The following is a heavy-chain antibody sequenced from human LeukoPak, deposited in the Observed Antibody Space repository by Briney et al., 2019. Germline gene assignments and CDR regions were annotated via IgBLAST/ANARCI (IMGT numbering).Heavy chain of an antibody. CDR2: TYPGDSDT. CDR3: ATLQCSGGSCYSGSGGYYGMDV. V-gene: IGHV5-51*01. CDR1: GYSFTCYW. J-gene: IGHJ6*02. D-gene: IGHD2-15*01. Sequence: GESLKISCKGSGYSFTCYWIGWVRQMPGKGLEWMGITYPGDSDTRYSPYFQGQVTISADKSISTAYLQSSSLKASDTALYYCATLQCSGGSCYSGSGGYYGMDVWGQGTTVTVSS.